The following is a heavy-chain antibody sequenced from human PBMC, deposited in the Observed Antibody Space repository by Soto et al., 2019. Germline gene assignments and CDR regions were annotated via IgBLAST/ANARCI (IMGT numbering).Heavy chain of an antibody. J-gene: IGHJ6*02. V-gene: IGHV3-30*18. Sequence: GGSLRLSCAASGFTFSSYGMHWVRQAPGKGLEWVAVISYDGSNKYYADSVKGRFTISRDNSKNTLYLQMNSLRAEDTAMYYCAKGRLLWFGDGGMDVWGQGTTVTVSS. CDR1: GFTFSSYG. D-gene: IGHD3-10*01. CDR3: AKGRLLWFGDGGMDV. CDR2: ISYDGSNK.